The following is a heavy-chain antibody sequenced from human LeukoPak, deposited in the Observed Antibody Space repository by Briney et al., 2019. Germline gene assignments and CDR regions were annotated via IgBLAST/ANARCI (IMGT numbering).Heavy chain of an antibody. CDR1: GFTFSDYS. D-gene: IGHD3-10*01. Sequence: GSLRLSCAASGFTFSDYSMKWIRQAPGKGLECVSSISSSITYIYYADSVKGRFTISRDNALNSLYLQMNSLRVDDTAVYYCVRERFHGSGAPKFDLWGQGTLLTVSS. V-gene: IGHV3-21*01. J-gene: IGHJ5*02. CDR3: VRERFHGSGAPKFDL. CDR2: ISSSITYI.